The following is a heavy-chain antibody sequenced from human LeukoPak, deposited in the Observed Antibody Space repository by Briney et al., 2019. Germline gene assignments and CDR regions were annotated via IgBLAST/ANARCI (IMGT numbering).Heavy chain of an antibody. D-gene: IGHD1-7*01. CDR1: GFTFSSYS. CDR3: ARAGGGYNWNYAYYYYYYGMDV. CDR2: ISSSSSYI. J-gene: IGHJ6*02. Sequence: GGSLRLSCAASGFTFSSYSMNWVRQAPGKGLEWVSSISSSSSYIYYADSVKGRFTISRDNAKNSLYLQMNSLRAEDTAVYYCARAGGGYNWNYAYYYYYYGMDVWGQGTTVTVSS. V-gene: IGHV3-21*01.